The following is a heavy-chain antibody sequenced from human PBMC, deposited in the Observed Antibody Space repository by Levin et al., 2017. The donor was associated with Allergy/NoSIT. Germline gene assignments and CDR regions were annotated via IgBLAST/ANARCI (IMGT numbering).Heavy chain of an antibody. D-gene: IGHD2-15*01. Sequence: GESLKISCAASGFTVSSNYMSWVRQAPGKGLEWVSVIYSGGSTYYADSVKGRFTISRDNSKNTLYLQMNSLRAEDTAVYYCARDRRARVVAATPRSYYDYYMDVWGKGTTVTVSS. J-gene: IGHJ6*03. CDR3: ARDRRARVVAATPRSYYDYYMDV. CDR1: GFTVSSNY. V-gene: IGHV3-53*01. CDR2: IYSGGST.